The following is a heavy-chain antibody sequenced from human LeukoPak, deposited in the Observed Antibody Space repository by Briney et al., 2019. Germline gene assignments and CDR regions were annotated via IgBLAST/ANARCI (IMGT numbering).Heavy chain of an antibody. CDR1: GYTFTSYY. J-gene: IGHJ6*03. CDR2: INPSGGST. V-gene: IGHV1-46*01. CDR3: ARVGTKVVVNYYRYHYMDV. Sequence: GASVKVSCKASGYTFTSYYMHWVRQAPGQGLEWMGIINPSGGSTSYAQKFQGRVTMTRDTSTSTVYMELSSLRSEDTAVYYCARVGTKVVVNYYRYHYMDVWGKGTTVTISS. D-gene: IGHD2-2*01.